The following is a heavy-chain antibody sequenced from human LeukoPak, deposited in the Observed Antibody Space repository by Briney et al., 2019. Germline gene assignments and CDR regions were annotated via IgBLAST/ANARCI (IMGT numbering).Heavy chain of an antibody. V-gene: IGHV1-18*01. D-gene: IGHD2-2*01. CDR1: GYTFSNFG. CDR3: ARDGTSTDDY. Sequence: VASVRVSCKTSGYTFSNFGINWVRQAPGQGLEWMAWISGNNDNPNYGQKFQGRFTVTTDSSTSTAYMELRNLRFDDTAVYYCARDGTSTDDYWGQGTLVTVSS. CDR2: ISGNNDNP. J-gene: IGHJ4*02.